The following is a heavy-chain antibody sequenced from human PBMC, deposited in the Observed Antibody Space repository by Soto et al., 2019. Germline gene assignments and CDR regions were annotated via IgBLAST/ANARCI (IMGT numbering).Heavy chain of an antibody. J-gene: IGHJ5*02. D-gene: IGHD3-3*01. CDR1: GFSLSTSGVG. CDR2: IYWDDDK. CDR3: AHSKSTIFGVVRNWFDP. Sequence: QITLKESGPTLVKPTQTLTLTCTFSGFSLSTSGVGVGWIRQPPGKALEWLALIYWDDDKRYSPSLKSRLTITKDTSKYQVVLTMTNMDPVDTATYYCAHSKSTIFGVVRNWFDPWGQGTLVTVSS. V-gene: IGHV2-5*02.